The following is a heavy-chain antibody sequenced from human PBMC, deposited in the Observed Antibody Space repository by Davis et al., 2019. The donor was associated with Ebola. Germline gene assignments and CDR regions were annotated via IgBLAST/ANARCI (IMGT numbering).Heavy chain of an antibody. CDR2: ISYDGSKK. D-gene: IGHD1/OR15-1a*01. J-gene: IGHJ4*02. V-gene: IGHV3-30*03. CDR1: GFTVNSNY. Sequence: GGSLRLSCEVSGFTVNSNYMTWVRQAPGKGLEWVTTISYDGSKKYYADSVRGRFTISRDNSKNTLYLQMNSLRAEDTAVYYCARDRGWQQFDYWGQGTLVTVSS. CDR3: ARDRGWQQFDY.